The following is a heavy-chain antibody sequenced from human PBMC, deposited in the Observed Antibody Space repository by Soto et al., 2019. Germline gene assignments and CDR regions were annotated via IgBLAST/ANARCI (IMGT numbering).Heavy chain of an antibody. V-gene: IGHV2-5*01. CDR1: GFSLTTDGEG. Sequence: QITLKESGPTLVTPTQTLTLTCSFSGFSLTTDGEGVGWVRQPPGQALEWLALIYWSDSKRYSPSLKNRLTVTKDDSKNQVLLTMTNMDPGETATYYCIHRRRDAGPNGDYWGQGTLVTVSS. J-gene: IGHJ4*02. CDR3: IHRRRDAGPNGDY. CDR2: IYWSDSK. D-gene: IGHD3-16*01.